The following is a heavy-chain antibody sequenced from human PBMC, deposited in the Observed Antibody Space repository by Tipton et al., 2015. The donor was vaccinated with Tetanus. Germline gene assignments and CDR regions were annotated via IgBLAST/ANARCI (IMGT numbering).Heavy chain of an antibody. CDR3: ARGGSYLGIYYYYAMDV. J-gene: IGHJ6*01. CDR1: RDTFSSYA. CDR2: IIPSLGST. V-gene: IGHV1-69*01. Sequence: QVQLVQSGAEVKKPGSSVKVSCKASRDTFSSYAISWMRQAPGQGLEWMGGIIPSLGSTTYAPKFQGRITITADEVTTTAYMEVSSLTSEDTAVFYCARGGSYLGIYYYYAMDVWGQGTTVTVSS. D-gene: IGHD1-26*01.